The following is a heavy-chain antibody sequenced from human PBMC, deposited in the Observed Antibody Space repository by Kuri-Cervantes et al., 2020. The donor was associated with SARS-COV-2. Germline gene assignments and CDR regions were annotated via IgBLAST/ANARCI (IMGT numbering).Heavy chain of an antibody. J-gene: IGHJ3*02. CDR3: AKGRIHHSDAFDI. CDR1: GFIFSSHS. V-gene: IGHV3-48*01. Sequence: GGSLRLSCAASGFIFSSHSMNWVRQAPGKGLEWVSYISSSSSTIYYADSVKGRFTISRDNSKNTLYLQMNSLRAEDTAVYYCAKGRIHHSDAFDIWGQGTMVTVSS. CDR2: ISSSSSTI. D-gene: IGHD1-14*01.